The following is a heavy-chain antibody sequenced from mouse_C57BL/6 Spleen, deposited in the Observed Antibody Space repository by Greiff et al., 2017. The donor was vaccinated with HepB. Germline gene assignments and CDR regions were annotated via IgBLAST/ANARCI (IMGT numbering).Heavy chain of an antibody. CDR2: IYPGDGDT. CDR3: ARRNYSNYDWYVDV. J-gene: IGHJ1*03. V-gene: IGHV1-82*01. CDR1: GYAFSSSW. D-gene: IGHD2-5*01. Sequence: QVQLQQSGPELVKPGASVKISCKASGYAFSSSWMNWVKQRPGKGLEWIGRIYPGDGDTNYNGKFKGKATLTADRSSSTAYMQLSSLTSEDSAVYFCARRNYSNYDWYVDVWGTGTSVTVSS.